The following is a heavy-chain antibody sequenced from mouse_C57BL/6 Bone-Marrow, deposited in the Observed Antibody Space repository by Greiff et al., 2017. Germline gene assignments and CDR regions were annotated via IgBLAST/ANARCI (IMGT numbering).Heavy chain of an antibody. CDR3: ARWDYGSSLGYWYFDV. D-gene: IGHD1-1*01. V-gene: IGHV1-55*01. CDR2: IYPGRGST. CDR1: GYTFTSYW. J-gene: IGHJ1*03. Sequence: QVQLQQPGAGLVKPGASVKMSCKASGYTFTSYWITWVKQRPGQGLEWIGDIYPGRGSTNYNEKFKSKATLTVDTSSSTAYMQLSSLTSEDSAVYYCARWDYGSSLGYWYFDVWGTGTTVTGSS.